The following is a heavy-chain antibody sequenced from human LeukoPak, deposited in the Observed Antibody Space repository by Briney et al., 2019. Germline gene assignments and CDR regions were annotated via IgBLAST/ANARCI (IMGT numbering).Heavy chain of an antibody. V-gene: IGHV4-4*07. CDR1: GGSFSGYY. D-gene: IGHD3-22*01. Sequence: SETLSLTCAVYGGSFSGYYWSWIRQPAGKGLEWIGRIYTSGSTNYNPSLKSRVTMSVDTSKNQFSLKLSSVTAADTAVYYCARDSYYYDSSGPGDAFDIWGQGTMVTVSS. J-gene: IGHJ3*02. CDR2: IYTSGST. CDR3: ARDSYYYDSSGPGDAFDI.